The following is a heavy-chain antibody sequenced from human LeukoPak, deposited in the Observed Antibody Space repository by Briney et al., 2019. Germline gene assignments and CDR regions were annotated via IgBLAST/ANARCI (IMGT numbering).Heavy chain of an antibody. D-gene: IGHD3-10*01. Sequence: GRSLRLSCAASGFTFSSYGMHWVRQAPGKRLEWVAVIWYDGSNKYYADSVKGRFTISRDNSKNTLYLQMNSLRAEDTAVYYCARDRIVGSGSYYNVIDYWGQGTLVTVSS. CDR2: IWYDGSNK. CDR3: ARDRIVGSGSYYNVIDY. V-gene: IGHV3-33*01. CDR1: GFTFSSYG. J-gene: IGHJ4*02.